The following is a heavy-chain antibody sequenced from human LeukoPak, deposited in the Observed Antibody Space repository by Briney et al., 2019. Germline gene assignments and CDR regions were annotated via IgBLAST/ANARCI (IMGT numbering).Heavy chain of an antibody. CDR1: GYSFNTYW. CDR2: VYPGDSDT. CDR3: ARTGYSSGWYGGFDI. D-gene: IGHD6-19*01. Sequence: GESLKISCKGSGYSFNTYWFAWVRQMPGKGLEVMGIVYPGDSDTRYSPSFQGQVTISADKSIITAYLQWSSLKASDTAMYYCARTGYSSGWYGGFDIWGQGTLVTVSS. J-gene: IGHJ3*02. V-gene: IGHV5-51*01.